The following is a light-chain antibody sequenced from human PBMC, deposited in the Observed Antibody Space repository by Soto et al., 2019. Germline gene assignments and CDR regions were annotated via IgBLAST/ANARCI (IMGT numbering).Light chain of an antibody. CDR3: RQYGSSPLT. Sequence: EIVLTQSPGTLSLSPGERAALSCRASQSVSSSYLAWYQQKPGQAPRLLIYGASSRATGIPDRFSGSGSGTDFTLPISRLEPEDFAVYYCRQYGSSPLTFGGGTKVDIK. CDR1: QSVSSSY. V-gene: IGKV3-20*01. J-gene: IGKJ4*01. CDR2: GAS.